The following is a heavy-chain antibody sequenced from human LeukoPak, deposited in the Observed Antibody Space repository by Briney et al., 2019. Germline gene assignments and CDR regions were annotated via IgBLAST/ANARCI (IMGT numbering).Heavy chain of an antibody. Sequence: ASVKVSCKASGYTFTSYGISWVRQAPGQGLEWMGWISAYNGNTNYAQKFQGRVTMTRDTSTSTVYMELSSLRSEDTAVYYCARDPQSSDAFDIWGQGTMVTVSS. J-gene: IGHJ3*02. CDR2: ISAYNGNT. CDR1: GYTFTSYG. V-gene: IGHV1-18*01. D-gene: IGHD4-11*01. CDR3: ARDPQSSDAFDI.